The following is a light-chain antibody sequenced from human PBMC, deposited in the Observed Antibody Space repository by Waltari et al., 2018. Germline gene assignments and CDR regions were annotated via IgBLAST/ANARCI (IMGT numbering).Light chain of an antibody. V-gene: IGKV3-20*01. J-gene: IGKJ1*01. CDR3: QHYVRLPAT. Sequence: IVLTQSPGTLSLSPGDRATLSRRATQRVSRSLAWYQQKPGPAPKLLIYGASTMATVIPDGFTGSGSGTDFSLTISSLEPEDFAIYFCQHYVRLPATFGQGTKVEIK. CDR2: GAS. CDR1: QRVSRS.